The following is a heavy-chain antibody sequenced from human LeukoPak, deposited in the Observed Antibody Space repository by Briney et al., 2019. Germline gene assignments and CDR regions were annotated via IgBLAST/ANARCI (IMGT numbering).Heavy chain of an antibody. CDR2: IYTSGST. CDR3: ARIYGDPVYYYGMDV. J-gene: IGHJ6*02. CDR1: GGSISSGSYY. D-gene: IGHD4-17*01. Sequence: PSQTLSLTCTVSGGSISSGSYYWSWIRQPAGKGLEWIGRIYTSGSTNYNPSLKSRVTISVDTSKNQFSLKLSSVTVADTAVYYCARIYGDPVYYYGMDVWGQGTTVTVSS. V-gene: IGHV4-61*02.